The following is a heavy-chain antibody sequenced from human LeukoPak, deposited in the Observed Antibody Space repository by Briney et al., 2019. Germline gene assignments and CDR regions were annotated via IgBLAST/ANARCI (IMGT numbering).Heavy chain of an antibody. CDR3: ARVAYSSSWSTRYYYYYMDV. V-gene: IGHV4-39*01. Sequence: SETLSLTCTVSGGSISSSSYYWGWIRQPPGKGLEWIGSIYYSGSTYYNQSPKSRVTISVDTSKNQFSLKLSSVTAADTAVYYCARVAYSSSWSTRYYYYYMDVWGKGTTVTVSS. J-gene: IGHJ6*03. CDR2: IYYSGST. CDR1: GGSISSSSYY. D-gene: IGHD6-13*01.